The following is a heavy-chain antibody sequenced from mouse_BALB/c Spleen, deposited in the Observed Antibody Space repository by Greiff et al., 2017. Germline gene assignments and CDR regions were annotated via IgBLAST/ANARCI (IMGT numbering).Heavy chain of an antibody. J-gene: IGHJ2*01. V-gene: IGHV1-80*01. CDR1: GYAFSSYW. D-gene: IGHD2-4*01. CDR2: IYPGDGDT. CDR3: ARDYDYDFDC. Sequence: VQLQQSGAELVRPGSSVKISCKASGYAFSSYWMNWVKQRPGQGLEWIGQIYPGDGDTNYNGKFKGKATLTADKSSSTAYMQLSSLTSEDSAVYFCARDYDYDFDCGGQGTTLTVSS.